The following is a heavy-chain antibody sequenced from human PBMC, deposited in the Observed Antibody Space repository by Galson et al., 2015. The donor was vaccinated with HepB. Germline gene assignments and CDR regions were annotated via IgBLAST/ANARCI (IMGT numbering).Heavy chain of an antibody. CDR2: IWYDGSNK. J-gene: IGHJ4*02. Sequence: SLRLSCAASGFTFSSYGMHWVRQAPGKGLEWVAVIWYDGSNKYYADSVKGRFTISRDNSKNTLYLQMNSLRAEDTAVYYCARDRTYGETGGGFDYWGQGTLVTVSS. V-gene: IGHV3-33*01. D-gene: IGHD4-17*01. CDR3: ARDRTYGETGGGFDY. CDR1: GFTFSSYG.